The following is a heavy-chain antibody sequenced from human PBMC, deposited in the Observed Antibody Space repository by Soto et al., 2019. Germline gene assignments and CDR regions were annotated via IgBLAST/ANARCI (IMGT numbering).Heavy chain of an antibody. CDR2: IIPLFGTA. Sequence: VQFVQSGAEVKKPGSSVKISCKTSGDSFKNYAIGWVRQVPGQGLEWTGSIIPLFGTANYARMFEGRVTITADKSTPTVYMEFGSLRSEDTAVYYCARLDSTMIIFDYWGQGTLVTVSS. CDR1: GDSFKNYA. D-gene: IGHD5-18*01. CDR3: ARLDSTMIIFDY. J-gene: IGHJ4*02. V-gene: IGHV1-69*06.